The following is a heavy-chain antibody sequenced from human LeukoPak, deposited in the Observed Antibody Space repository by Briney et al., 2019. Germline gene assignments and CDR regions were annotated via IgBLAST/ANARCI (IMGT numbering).Heavy chain of an antibody. CDR2: MYNSGST. D-gene: IGHD6-13*01. CDR1: GGSISSYY. J-gene: IGHJ4*02. V-gene: IGHV4-59*01. Sequence: SETLSLTCTVSGGSISSYYWSWIRQPPGKGLEWIGYMYNSGSTNYNPSLKSRVTISVDTSKNQFSLKLSSVTAADTAMYYCARGQGYTDYWGQGTLVTVSS. CDR3: ARGQGYTDY.